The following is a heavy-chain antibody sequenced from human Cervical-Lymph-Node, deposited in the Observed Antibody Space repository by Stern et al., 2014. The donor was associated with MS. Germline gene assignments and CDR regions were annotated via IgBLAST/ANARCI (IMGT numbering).Heavy chain of an antibody. CDR3: ASAYSSSHYYFDY. CDR2: IWYDGSNP. V-gene: IGHV3-33*01. Sequence: VQLVDSGGGVVQPGRSLRLSCAASGFSFSRYAMHWVRQAPGKGLEWGALIWYDGSNPYYADSVTGRFTISRDNFKNTLYLQMNSLRAEDTAVYYCASAYSSSHYYFDYWGQGTLVTVSS. CDR1: GFSFSRYA. D-gene: IGHD6-13*01. J-gene: IGHJ4*02.